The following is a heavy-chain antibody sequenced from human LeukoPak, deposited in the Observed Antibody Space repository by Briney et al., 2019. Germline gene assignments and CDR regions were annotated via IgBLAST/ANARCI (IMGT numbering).Heavy chain of an antibody. CDR2: RKQDGSEK. Sequence: PGGSLRLSCAASGITLSVYWMSWVRQAPGKGLEWVANRKQDGSEKYYRDSVQGRFTISRDNAKNSLYLQMNSLRAEDTAVYYCARSGSGYFDYWGQGSLVTVSS. CDR1: GITLSVYW. V-gene: IGHV3-7*01. CDR3: ARSGSGYFDY. J-gene: IGHJ4*02.